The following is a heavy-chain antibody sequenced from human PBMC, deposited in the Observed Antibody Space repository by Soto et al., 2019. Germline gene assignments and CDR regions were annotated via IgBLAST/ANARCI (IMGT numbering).Heavy chain of an antibody. Sequence: PGGSLRLSCAASGFTFSDYYMSWIRQAPGKGLEWVSYITSSGTTIYYADPVKGRFTISRDNAKNSLYLQMNSLRAEDTAVYYCAREISDFWSGFHRGNWFDPWGQGTPVTVSS. CDR2: ITSSGTTI. J-gene: IGHJ5*02. CDR1: GFTFSDYY. V-gene: IGHV3-11*01. D-gene: IGHD3-3*01. CDR3: AREISDFWSGFHRGNWFDP.